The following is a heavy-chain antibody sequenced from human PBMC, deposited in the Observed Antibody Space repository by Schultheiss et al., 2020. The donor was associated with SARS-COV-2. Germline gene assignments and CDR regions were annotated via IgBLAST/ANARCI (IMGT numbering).Heavy chain of an antibody. CDR3: AKDLADFWSGPYYMDV. CDR1: GFTFSSYA. CDR2: VSGSGGST. Sequence: GESLKISCAASGFTFSSYAMSWVRQAPGKGLEWVSAVSGSGGSTYYADSVRGRFTISRDNSKNMLYLQMNTLRAEDTAVYYCAKDLADFWSGPYYMDVWGKGTTVTVSS. J-gene: IGHJ6*03. V-gene: IGHV3-23*01. D-gene: IGHD3-3*01.